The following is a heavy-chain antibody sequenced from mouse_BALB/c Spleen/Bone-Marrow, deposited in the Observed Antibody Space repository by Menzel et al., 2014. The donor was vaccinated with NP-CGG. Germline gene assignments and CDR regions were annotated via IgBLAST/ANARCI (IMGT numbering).Heavy chain of an antibody. V-gene: IGHV4-1*02. J-gene: IGHJ3*01. CDR1: GFDFSRYW. CDR3: SRLGYYGGFAY. Sequence: EVKLMESGGGLVHPGGSLKLSCAASGFDFSRYWMGWVWQAPGKGLEWIGEINPDSSTINYTPSLKDKFIISRDNAKNTLYLQMSKVRSEDTALYYCSRLGYYGGFAYWGQGTLVTVSA. CDR2: INPDSSTI. D-gene: IGHD2-3*01.